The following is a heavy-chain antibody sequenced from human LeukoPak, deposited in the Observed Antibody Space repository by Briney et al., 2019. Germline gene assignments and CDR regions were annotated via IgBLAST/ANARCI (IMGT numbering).Heavy chain of an antibody. J-gene: IGHJ4*02. V-gene: IGHV3-48*01. Sequence: PGGSLRLSCAASGFSFSSYAMSWVRQAPGKGLEWVSHISSSSSTIYYADSVKGRFTISRDNAKNSLYLQMNSLRADDTAVYYCARDFGVTNYHFDYWGQGALVTVSS. CDR3: ARDFGVTNYHFDY. D-gene: IGHD3-16*01. CDR2: ISSSSSTI. CDR1: GFSFSSYA.